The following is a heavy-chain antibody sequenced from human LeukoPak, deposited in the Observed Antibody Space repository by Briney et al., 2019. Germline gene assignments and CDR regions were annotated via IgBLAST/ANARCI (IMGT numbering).Heavy chain of an antibody. CDR3: ARDKDIVVVPAAYGMDV. V-gene: IGHV3-66*01. CDR2: IYNGGST. CDR1: GFTVSSNY. J-gene: IGHJ6*02. Sequence: GGSLRLSCAASGFTVSSNYMSWVRQAPGKGLEWVSIIYNGGSTYYADSVKGRFTISRDNSKNTVYLQMNSLRAEDTAVYYCARDKDIVVVPAAYGMDVWGQGTTVTVSS. D-gene: IGHD2-2*01.